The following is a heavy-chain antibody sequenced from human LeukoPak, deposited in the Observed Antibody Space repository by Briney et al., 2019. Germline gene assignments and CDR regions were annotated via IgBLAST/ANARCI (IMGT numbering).Heavy chain of an antibody. V-gene: IGHV6-1*01. CDR1: GDSVSSNRAT. CDR2: TYFRSKWYN. J-gene: IGHJ4*02. Sequence: SQTLSLTCAISGDSVSSNRATWTWSRQSPSRGLEWLRRTYFRSKWYNDYAVSVKSRITINPDTSKNEFSLQLNSVTPEDTAVYYCARGRGDIDFDYWGQGTLVTVSS. CDR3: ARGRGDIDFDY.